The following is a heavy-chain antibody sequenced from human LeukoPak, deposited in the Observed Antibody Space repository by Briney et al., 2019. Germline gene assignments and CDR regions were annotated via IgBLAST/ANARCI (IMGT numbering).Heavy chain of an antibody. D-gene: IGHD2-2*01. V-gene: IGHV3-21*04. Sequence: GGSLRLSCAASGFTFSSYSTNWVRQAPGKGLEWVSSISSSSSYIYYADSVKGRFTISRDNAKNSLYLQMNSLRAEDTAVYYCARSIPAGNRRWGQGTLVTVSS. CDR2: ISSSSSYI. CDR1: GFTFSSYS. CDR3: ARSIPAGNRR. J-gene: IGHJ4*02.